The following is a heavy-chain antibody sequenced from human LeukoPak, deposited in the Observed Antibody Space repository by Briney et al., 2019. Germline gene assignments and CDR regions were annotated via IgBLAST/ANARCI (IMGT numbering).Heavy chain of an antibody. J-gene: IGHJ3*02. V-gene: IGHV3-21*01. Sequence: GGSLRLSCAASGFTFSSYSMNWVRQAPGKGLEWVSSISSSSSYIYFADSVKGRFTISRDNAKNSLYLQMNSLRAEDTAVYYCARERAQSYYDSSGYYYVEDGAFDIWGQGTMVTVSS. CDR2: ISSSSSYI. CDR3: ARERAQSYYDSSGYYYVEDGAFDI. D-gene: IGHD3-22*01. CDR1: GFTFSSYS.